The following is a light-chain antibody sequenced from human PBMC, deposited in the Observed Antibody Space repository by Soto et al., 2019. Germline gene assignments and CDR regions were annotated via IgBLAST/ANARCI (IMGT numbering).Light chain of an antibody. Sequence: DIQLTQSPSFLSASVGDRVTITCRASQGISSYLAWYQQRPGKAPKLLMYGASTLQSGVPSRFSGSASGTTFTLTIYNLQPEDFATYYCQQRNNFPRTFGQGTKVE. CDR1: QGISSY. J-gene: IGKJ1*01. V-gene: IGKV1-9*01. CDR2: GAS. CDR3: QQRNNFPRT.